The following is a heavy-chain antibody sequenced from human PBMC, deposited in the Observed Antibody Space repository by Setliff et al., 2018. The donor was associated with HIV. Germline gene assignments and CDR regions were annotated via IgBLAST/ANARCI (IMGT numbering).Heavy chain of an antibody. CDR3: ARGRLLWSGSYYYYYMDV. CDR1: GFIFNDHY. V-gene: IGHV3-72*01. CDR2: TRNKANSYTT. D-gene: IGHD3-10*01. J-gene: IGHJ6*03. Sequence: GGSLRLSCAASGFIFNDHYMDWVRQAPGKGLEWVGRTRNKANSYTTEYAAAVKGRFTIPRDDSKNSLYLQMNSLKTEDTAVYYCARGRLLWSGSYYYYYMDVWGKGTTVTVSS.